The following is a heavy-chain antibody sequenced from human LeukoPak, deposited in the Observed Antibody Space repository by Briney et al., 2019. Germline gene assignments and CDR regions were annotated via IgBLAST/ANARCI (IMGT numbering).Heavy chain of an antibody. D-gene: IGHD3-9*01. J-gene: IGHJ4*02. CDR2: INPNSGGT. CDR3: ARGRPLFLILRYFDWYSPNFDY. V-gene: IGHV1-2*02. CDR1: GYTFTGYY. Sequence: ASVKVSCKASGYTFTGYYMHWVRQAPGQGLEWMGWINPNSGGTNYAQKFQGRVTMTRNTSISTAYMELSSLRSEDTAVYYCARGRPLFLILRYFDWYSPNFDYWGQGTLATVSS.